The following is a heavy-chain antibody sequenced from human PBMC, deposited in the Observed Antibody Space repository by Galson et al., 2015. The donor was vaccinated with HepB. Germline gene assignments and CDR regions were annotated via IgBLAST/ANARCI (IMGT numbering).Heavy chain of an antibody. V-gene: IGHV2-70*04. CDR2: IDYNDNT. CDR3: ARTNSGNYFQRGSREAFDI. CDR1: GFSLSTRGMR. Sequence: PALVKPTQNLTLTCTFSGFSLSTRGMRVSWIRQPPGKALEWLARIDYNDNTFYSTSLKTRLTISKDTSKNQVVLTMTNMDPVDTGTYFCARTNSGNYFQRGSREAFDIWGQGTMVTVSS. J-gene: IGHJ3*02. D-gene: IGHD1-26*01.